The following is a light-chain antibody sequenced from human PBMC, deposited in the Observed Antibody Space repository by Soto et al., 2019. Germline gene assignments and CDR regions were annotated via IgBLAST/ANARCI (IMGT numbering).Light chain of an antibody. J-gene: IGKJ1*01. CDR1: QSVSRY. Sequence: EIVLTQSPATLSLSPGERATLSCRASQSVSRYLAWYQQKPGQAPRLLIYDASNRATGIPARFSGSGSGTDFSLTISSLEPEDFAVDYWQQRSNWPLWTFGQGTKVEIK. V-gene: IGKV3-11*01. CDR2: DAS. CDR3: QQRSNWPLWT.